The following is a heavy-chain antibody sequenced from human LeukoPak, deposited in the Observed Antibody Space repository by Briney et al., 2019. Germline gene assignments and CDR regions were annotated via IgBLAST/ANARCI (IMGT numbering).Heavy chain of an antibody. J-gene: IGHJ6*02. D-gene: IGHD5-12*01. CDR1: GGTFSSYA. CDR2: IIPIFGTA. Sequence: SVKVSCKASGGTFSSYAISWVRQAPGQGLEWMGGIIPIFGTANYAQKFQGRVTITADESTSTAYMELSSLRSEDTAVYYCARDQYRGYDYYGMDVWGQGTTVTVSS. V-gene: IGHV1-69*13. CDR3: ARDQYRGYDYYGMDV.